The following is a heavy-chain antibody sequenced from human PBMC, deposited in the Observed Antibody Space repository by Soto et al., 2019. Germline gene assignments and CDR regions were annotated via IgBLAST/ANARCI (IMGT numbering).Heavy chain of an antibody. CDR2: ISYDGSIK. CDR3: ARDRPHDS. CDR1: GFSFSTYA. V-gene: IGHV3-30-3*01. J-gene: IGHJ5*01. Sequence: QVQLVESGGGVVQPGRSLRVSCAASGFSFSTYAMHWVRQAPGKGLEWVAVISYDGSIKNYADSVKGRFTISRDNSKNTLYLQMNSLRGEDTAVYYCARDRPHDSWGQGTLVTVSS.